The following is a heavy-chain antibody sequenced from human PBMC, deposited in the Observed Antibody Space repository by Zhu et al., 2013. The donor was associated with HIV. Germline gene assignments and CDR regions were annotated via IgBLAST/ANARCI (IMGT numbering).Heavy chain of an antibody. CDR3: ARDPVAAAGTRVFFLTY. J-gene: IGHJ4*02. V-gene: IGHV1-2*02. D-gene: IGHD6-13*01. CDR1: GYTFIGYY. CDR2: INPNSGGT. Sequence: QVQLVQSGAEVKKPGASVKVSCKASGYTFIGYYMHWVRQAPGQGLEWMGWINPNSGGTNYAQKFQGRVTMTRDTSISTAYMELSRLRSGDTAVYYCARDPVAAAGTRVFFLTYWGQGTLVTVSS.